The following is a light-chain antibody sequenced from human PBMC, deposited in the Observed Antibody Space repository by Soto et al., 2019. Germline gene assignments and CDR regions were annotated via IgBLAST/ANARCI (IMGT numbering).Light chain of an antibody. Sequence: DIQMTQSPSSLSASLGDRVTITCRASQSITKYLNWYQHKPGKAPKLLIYAASSLQSGVPSRFSGSGSGTDFTLTIGSLQPEDFATYYCQQSYTIPLTFGGGTKVDIK. CDR3: QQSYTIPLT. J-gene: IGKJ4*01. V-gene: IGKV1-39*01. CDR2: AAS. CDR1: QSITKY.